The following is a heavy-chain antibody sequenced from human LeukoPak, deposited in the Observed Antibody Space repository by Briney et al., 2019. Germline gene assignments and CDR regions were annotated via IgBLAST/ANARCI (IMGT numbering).Heavy chain of an antibody. D-gene: IGHD1-26*01. Sequence: PGGSLRLSCAASGFTFSSYSMNWVRQAPGKGLEWVSFITSSSTTIYYADSVKGRFTISRDNAKSSLYLQMNSLRAEDTAVYYCARTTGSYYGYFDYWGQGTQVTVSS. CDR3: ARTTGSYYGYFDY. CDR2: ITSSSTTI. V-gene: IGHV3-48*01. J-gene: IGHJ4*02. CDR1: GFTFSSYS.